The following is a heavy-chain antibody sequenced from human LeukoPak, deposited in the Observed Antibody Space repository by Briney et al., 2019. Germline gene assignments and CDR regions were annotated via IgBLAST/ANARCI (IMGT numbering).Heavy chain of an antibody. V-gene: IGHV3-23*01. J-gene: IGHJ4*02. CDR2: ISGSGGST. CDR1: GLAVSTSV. Sequence: GGSLRLSCATSGLAVSTSVIYWFRQAPGKGLEWVSAISGSGGSTYYADSVKGRFTISRDNSKNTLYLQMNSLRAEDTAVYYCAKDHSPKWLRLFDYWGQGTLVTVSS. D-gene: IGHD5-12*01. CDR3: AKDHSPKWLRLFDY.